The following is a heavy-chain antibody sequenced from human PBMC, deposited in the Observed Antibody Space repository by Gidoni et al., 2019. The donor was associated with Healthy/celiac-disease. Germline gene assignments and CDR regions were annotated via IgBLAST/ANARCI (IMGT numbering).Heavy chain of an antibody. V-gene: IGHV3-33*01. CDR2: IWYDGSNK. J-gene: IGHJ4*02. CDR1: GFPFSSYG. CDR3: ARDRGKVLWFGELEEY. D-gene: IGHD3-10*01. Sequence: QVQLVESGGGVVQPGRSLRLSCAASGFPFSSYGMHWGRQAPGKGLEWGGVIWYDGSNKYYADSVKGRFTISRDNSKNTLYLQMNSLRAEDTAVYYCARDRGKVLWFGELEEYWGQGTLVTVSS.